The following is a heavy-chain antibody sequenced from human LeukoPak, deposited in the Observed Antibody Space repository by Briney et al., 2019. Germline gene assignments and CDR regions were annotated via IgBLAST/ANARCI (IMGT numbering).Heavy chain of an antibody. Sequence: PGGSLRLSCAASGFTFSTSGMNWVRQAPGKGLEWVAVIWSDGSEKRYADSVKGRFTISRDNSKSTLYLQMNSLRAGDTAVYYCARTKKYSSGWYFDYWGQGTLVTVSS. CDR1: GFTFSTSG. V-gene: IGHV3-33*03. J-gene: IGHJ4*02. CDR2: IWSDGSEK. CDR3: ARTKKYSSGWYFDY. D-gene: IGHD6-19*01.